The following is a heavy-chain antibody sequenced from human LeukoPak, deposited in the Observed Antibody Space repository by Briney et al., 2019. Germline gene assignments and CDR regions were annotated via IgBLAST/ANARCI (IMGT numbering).Heavy chain of an antibody. D-gene: IGHD2-21*02. CDR2: IRGST. V-gene: IGHV3-23*01. CDR3: AKSDPYCGGDCYSLYYYGVDV. Sequence: GGSLRLSCAASGFRFSSYAMNWVRQAPGKGLEWVAVIRGSTYYADSVKGRFTISRDNYKNTLYLQMNSLRAEDTAVYYCAKSDPYCGGDCYSLYYYGVDVWGQGTTVTVSS. CDR1: GFRFSSYA. J-gene: IGHJ6*02.